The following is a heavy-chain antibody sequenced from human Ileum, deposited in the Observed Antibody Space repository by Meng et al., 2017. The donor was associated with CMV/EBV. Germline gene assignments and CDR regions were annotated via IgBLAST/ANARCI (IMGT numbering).Heavy chain of an antibody. CDR3: GRERTGYYIEC. V-gene: IGHV3-30*04. J-gene: IGHJ4*02. CDR1: GFTFSHYA. CDR2: ISYDGRNQ. Sequence: GGSLRLSCATSGFTFSHYAMHWFRQAPGKGLEWVAIISYDGRNQFYADSVKGRFTISRDSFKNTLFLQMNSLRGDDTAIYYCGRERTGYYIECWGQGTSVTVSS. D-gene: IGHD3-9*01.